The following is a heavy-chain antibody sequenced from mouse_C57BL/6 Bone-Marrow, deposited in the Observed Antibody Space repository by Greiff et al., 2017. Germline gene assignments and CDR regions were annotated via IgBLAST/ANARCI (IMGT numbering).Heavy chain of an antibody. CDR1: GYAFSSSW. CDR3: ARRGYSNYGFDY. Sequence: QVQLQQSGPELVKPGASVKISCKASGYAFSSSWMNWVKQRPGKGLEWIGRIYPGDGDTNYNGKFKGKATLTADKSSSTAYMQLKSLTSEDSAVYYCARRGYSNYGFDYWGQGTTLTVSS. J-gene: IGHJ2*01. D-gene: IGHD2-5*01. CDR2: IYPGDGDT. V-gene: IGHV1-82*01.